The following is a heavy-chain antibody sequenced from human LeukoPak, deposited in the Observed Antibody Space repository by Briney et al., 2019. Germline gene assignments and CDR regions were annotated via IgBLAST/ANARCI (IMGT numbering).Heavy chain of an antibody. Sequence: ASVKVSCKASGYTFTSYGISWVRQAPGQGLEWMGWISAYNGNTNYAQKLQGRVTMTTDTSTSTAYMELRSLRSDDTAVYYCARDLYGSGPNHFDYWGQRTLVTVSS. V-gene: IGHV1-18*01. CDR1: GYTFTSYG. CDR2: ISAYNGNT. J-gene: IGHJ4*02. CDR3: ARDLYGSGPNHFDY. D-gene: IGHD3-10*01.